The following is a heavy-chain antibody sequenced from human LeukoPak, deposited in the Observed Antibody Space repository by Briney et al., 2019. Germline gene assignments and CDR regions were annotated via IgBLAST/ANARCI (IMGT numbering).Heavy chain of an antibody. CDR3: ARVARGFWSGYYLHYFDY. Sequence: SETLSLTCTVSGGSISSYYWSWIRQPAGKGLEWIGRIYTSGSTNYNPSLKSRVTMSVDTSKNQFSLKLSSVTAADTAVYYCARVARGFWSGYYLHYFDYWGQGTLVTVSS. CDR1: GGSISSYY. J-gene: IGHJ4*02. D-gene: IGHD3-3*01. V-gene: IGHV4-4*07. CDR2: IYTSGST.